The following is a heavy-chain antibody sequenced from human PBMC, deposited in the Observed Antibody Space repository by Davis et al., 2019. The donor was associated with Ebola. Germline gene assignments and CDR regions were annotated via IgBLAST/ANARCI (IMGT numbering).Heavy chain of an antibody. CDR2: ISAYNGNT. J-gene: IGHJ4*02. CDR3: ARDRQFDY. Sequence: ASVKVSCKASGYTFTSYGISWVRQAPGQGLEWMGWISAYNGNTNYAQKLQGRVTISRGTPASTAYMELSTLRSEDTAVYYCARDRQFDYWGQGTLVTVSS. CDR1: GYTFTSYG. V-gene: IGHV1-18*01.